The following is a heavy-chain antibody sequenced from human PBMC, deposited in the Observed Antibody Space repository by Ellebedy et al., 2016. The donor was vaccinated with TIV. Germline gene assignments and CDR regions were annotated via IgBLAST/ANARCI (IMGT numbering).Heavy chain of an antibody. CDR2: YGGSGDST. V-gene: IGHV3-23*01. J-gene: IGHJ3*02. D-gene: IGHD4-17*01. CDR3: AKNFRANGDYHAFDI. Sequence: GESLKISCAASGFSFRNYAMSWVRRAPGKGLEWVSGYGGSGDSTHYADSVKGRFTISRDNSKNTLYLQMNSLRAEDTAVYYCAKNFRANGDYHAFDIWGRGTMVTVSS. CDR1: GFSFRNYA.